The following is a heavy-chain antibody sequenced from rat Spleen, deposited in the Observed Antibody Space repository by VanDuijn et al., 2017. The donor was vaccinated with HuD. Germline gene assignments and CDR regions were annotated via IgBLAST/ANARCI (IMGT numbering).Heavy chain of an antibody. V-gene: IGHV5-29*01. CDR3: ARHRNYGGIPFDF. CDR1: GFTFSNYG. D-gene: IGHD1-11*01. Sequence: EVQLVESGGGLVQPGRSLKLSCAASGFTFSNYGMAWVRQTPTKGLEWVAAISYDGSRNYYRDSVKGRFTISRDNAKSTLYLQMDSLRSEDTATYYCARHRNYGGIPFDFWGQGVMVTVSS. CDR2: ISYDGSRN. J-gene: IGHJ2*01.